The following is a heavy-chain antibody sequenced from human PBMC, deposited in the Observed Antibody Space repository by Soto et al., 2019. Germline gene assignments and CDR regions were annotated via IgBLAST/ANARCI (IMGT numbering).Heavy chain of an antibody. CDR1: GYSFTSYW. J-gene: IGHJ6*02. CDR2: IYPGDSDT. Sequence: PGVSLKISCKGSGYSFTSYWIGWVRQMPGKGLEWMGIIYPGDSDTRYSPSFQGQVTISADKSISTAYLQWSSLKASDTAMYYCARTSAAGKYYYGMDVWGQGTTVTVSS. D-gene: IGHD6-13*01. CDR3: ARTSAAGKYYYGMDV. V-gene: IGHV5-51*01.